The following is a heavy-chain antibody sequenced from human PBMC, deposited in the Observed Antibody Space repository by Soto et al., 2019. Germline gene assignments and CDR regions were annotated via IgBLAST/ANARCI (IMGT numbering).Heavy chain of an antibody. CDR2: INHSGST. Sequence: SETLSLTCAVYGGSFSGYYWTWIRQPPGTGLEWIGEINHSGSTNYNPSLKSRVTISVDTSKNQFSLKLSSVTAADTAVYYCARHFTSRWYLAYCGQGTLVPVSS. CDR3: ARHFTSRWYLAY. D-gene: IGHD6-13*01. CDR1: GGSFSGYY. J-gene: IGHJ1*01. V-gene: IGHV4-34*01.